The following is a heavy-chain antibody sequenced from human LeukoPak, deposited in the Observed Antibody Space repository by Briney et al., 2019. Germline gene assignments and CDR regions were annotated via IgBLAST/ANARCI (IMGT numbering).Heavy chain of an antibody. J-gene: IGHJ4*02. D-gene: IGHD2-2*02. Sequence: ASVKVSCKASGYTFTSYAINWVRQAPGQGLEWLGWINTNTGNPTYAQGFTGRFVFSLDTSVSTAYLQISSLKAEDTAVYYCATNTHILYYWGQGTLVTVSS. CDR2: INTNTGNP. CDR1: GYTFTSYA. V-gene: IGHV7-4-1*02. CDR3: ATNTHILYY.